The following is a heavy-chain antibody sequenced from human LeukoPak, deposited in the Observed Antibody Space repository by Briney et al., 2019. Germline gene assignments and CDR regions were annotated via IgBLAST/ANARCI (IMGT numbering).Heavy chain of an antibody. CDR3: AKYRDSTSVTIFDY. CDR1: GFTFDTYF. Sequence: LPGGSLRLSCAASGFTFDTYFMTWVRQAPGKGLEWVSAISGSGDSTDYADSVKGRFTISRDNSKNTLYLQMNSLRAVDTAIYYCAKYRDSTSVTIFDYWGQGTLVTVSS. V-gene: IGHV3-23*01. J-gene: IGHJ4*02. CDR2: ISGSGDST. D-gene: IGHD4-17*01.